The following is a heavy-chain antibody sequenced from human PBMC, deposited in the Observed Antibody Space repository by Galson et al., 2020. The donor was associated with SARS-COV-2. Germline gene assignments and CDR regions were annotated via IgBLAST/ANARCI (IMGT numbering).Heavy chain of an antibody. D-gene: IGHD2-15*01. V-gene: IGHV1-69*10. CDR3: ASHPTAATHDYYYYYYMDV. J-gene: IGHJ6*03. CDR1: GGTFSSYA. Sequence: SSEKVSCKASGGTFSSYAIRWVRQAPGQGLEWMGGIIPILGIAHYAQKFQGRVTITADKSTSTAYMELSSLRSEDTAVYYCASHPTAATHDYYYYYYMDVWGKGTTVIVSS. CDR2: IIPILGIA.